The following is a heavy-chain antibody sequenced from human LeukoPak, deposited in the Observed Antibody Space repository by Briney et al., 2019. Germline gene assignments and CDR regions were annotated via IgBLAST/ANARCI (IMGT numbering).Heavy chain of an antibody. D-gene: IGHD2-15*01. V-gene: IGHV4-59*01. Sequence: PSETLCLTCTVSGGSISSYDWSWIRQPPGKGLEWIWYICCSGSTDYNPSLKSRVTPSVDTSKNQFSLKLSSVPAANTAVYYCARGRTHSVDAFDIWGQGTMVTVSS. CDR3: ARGRTHSVDAFDI. CDR1: GGSISSYD. J-gene: IGHJ3*02. CDR2: ICCSGST.